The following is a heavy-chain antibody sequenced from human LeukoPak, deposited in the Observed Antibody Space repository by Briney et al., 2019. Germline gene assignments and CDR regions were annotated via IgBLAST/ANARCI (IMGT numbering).Heavy chain of an antibody. J-gene: IGHJ6*03. CDR3: ARAGLLVGADFYYYYYYMDV. V-gene: IGHV1-18*01. Sequence: ASVKVSCKASGYTFTSYGISWVRQAPGQGLEWMGWISAYNGNTNYAQKLQGRVTMTTDTSTSTAYMELSSLRSEDTAVYYCARAGLLVGADFYYYYYYMDVWGKGTTVTISS. CDR1: GYTFTSYG. CDR2: ISAYNGNT. D-gene: IGHD1-26*01.